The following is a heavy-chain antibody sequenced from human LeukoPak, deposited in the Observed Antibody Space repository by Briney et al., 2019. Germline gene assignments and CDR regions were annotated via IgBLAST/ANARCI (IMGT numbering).Heavy chain of an antibody. Sequence: GGSLRLSCAASGFTFSSYSMNWLRQAPGKGLEWVSSISSSSSYIYYADSVKGRFTISRENAKDSLYLQMNSLRAEDTAVYYCARVPAAGHRSWGQGTLVTVSS. CDR1: GFTFSSYS. CDR2: ISSSSSYI. J-gene: IGHJ4*02. V-gene: IGHV3-21*01. D-gene: IGHD6-13*01. CDR3: ARVPAAGHRS.